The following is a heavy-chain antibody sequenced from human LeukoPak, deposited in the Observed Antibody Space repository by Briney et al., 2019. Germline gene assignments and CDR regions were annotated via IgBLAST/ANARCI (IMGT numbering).Heavy chain of an antibody. V-gene: IGHV4-4*07. D-gene: IGHD3-22*01. CDR3: ARGGSDESSFYLSSYYFDF. CDR1: GDSIRSYY. CDR2: IYSSGST. Sequence: PSETLSLTCSVSGDSIRSYYWTWLRQPAGKGLQWIGRIYSSGSTDYNPSLKSRATMSVDKSKNQFSLKLSSVTAADTAVYYCARGGSDESSFYLSSYYFDFWGQGTLVTVSS. J-gene: IGHJ4*02.